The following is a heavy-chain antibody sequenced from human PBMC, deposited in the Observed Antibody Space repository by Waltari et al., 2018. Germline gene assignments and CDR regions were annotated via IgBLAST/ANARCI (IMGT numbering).Heavy chain of an antibody. CDR1: GFTFSSYA. D-gene: IGHD6-19*01. CDR2: ISYDGSNK. V-gene: IGHV3-30*01. Sequence: QVQLVESGGGVVQPGRSLRLSCAASGFTFSSYAMHWVRQAPGKGLEWVAVISYDGSNKYYADSVKGRFTISRDNSKNTLYLQMNSLRAEDTAVYYCARDKLRSSGPKGVDYWGQGTLVTVSS. CDR3: ARDKLRSSGPKGVDY. J-gene: IGHJ4*02.